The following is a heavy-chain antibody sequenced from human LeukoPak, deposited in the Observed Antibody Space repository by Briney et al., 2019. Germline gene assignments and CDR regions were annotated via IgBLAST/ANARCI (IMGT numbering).Heavy chain of an antibody. D-gene: IGHD4-23*01. CDR3: ARESLPYGGNSFGHYYGMDV. CDR1: EGTFSSYA. Sequence: SVTVSCKASEGTFSSYAISWVRQTPGQGLEWMGQIIPMLGTASYAQRFQGRVTLTADESTSTAYMELSSLRSEDTAVYYCARESLPYGGNSFGHYYGMDVWGQGTTVTVSS. J-gene: IGHJ6*02. CDR2: IIPMLGTA. V-gene: IGHV1-69*13.